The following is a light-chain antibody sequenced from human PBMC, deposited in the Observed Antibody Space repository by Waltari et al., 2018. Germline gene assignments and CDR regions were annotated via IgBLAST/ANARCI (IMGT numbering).Light chain of an antibody. CDR2: NIS. V-gene: IGKV2-24*01. Sequence: DFVLTQTPLSLPVTLGQPASISCRCSQALVHSNGNTYLNWVQQRPGQPPRLLIYNISNRFSGVPDRFSGSGAGTDFTLKISRVEAEDVAVYYCIQSTHFPRTFGQGTRVEIK. CDR1: QALVHSNGNTY. J-gene: IGKJ1*01. CDR3: IQSTHFPRT.